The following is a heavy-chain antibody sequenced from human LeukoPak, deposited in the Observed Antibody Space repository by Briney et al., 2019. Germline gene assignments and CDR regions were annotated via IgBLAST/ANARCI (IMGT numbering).Heavy chain of an antibody. CDR2: ISSSGSTI. Sequence: GGSLRLSCIASGFTFSSYAMSWVRQAPGKGLEWVSYISSSGSTIYYADSVKGRFTISRDNAKNSLSLQMNSLRAEDTAVYYCARELIAAADYWGQGTLVTVSS. V-gene: IGHV3-48*03. CDR3: ARELIAAADY. D-gene: IGHD6-13*01. CDR1: GFTFSSYA. J-gene: IGHJ4*02.